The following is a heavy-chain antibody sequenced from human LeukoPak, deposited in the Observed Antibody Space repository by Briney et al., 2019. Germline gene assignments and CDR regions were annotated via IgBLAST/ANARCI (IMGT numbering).Heavy chain of an antibody. J-gene: IGHJ3*01. V-gene: IGHV3-30-3*01. D-gene: IGHD2-2*01. CDR3: ARATLGYCSSTSCYGVGSV. Sequence: PGGSLRLSCAASGFTFSSYAMHWVRQAPGKGLEWVAVISYDGSNKYYADSVKGRFTISRDNSKNTLYLQMNSLRAEDTAVYYCARATLGYCSSTSCYGVGSVWGQGTMVTVSS. CDR2: ISYDGSNK. CDR1: GFTFSSYA.